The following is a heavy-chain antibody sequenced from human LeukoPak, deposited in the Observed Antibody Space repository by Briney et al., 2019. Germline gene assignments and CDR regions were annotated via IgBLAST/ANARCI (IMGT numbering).Heavy chain of an antibody. Sequence: KPSETLSLACTVSGGSISSSSYYWGWIRQPPGKGLEWIGSIYYSGSTYYNPSLKSRVTISVDTSKNQFSLKLSSVTAADTAVYYCARVFGSRRQTAHFDYWGQGTLVTVSS. CDR2: IYYSGST. J-gene: IGHJ4*02. CDR1: GGSISSSSYY. V-gene: IGHV4-39*07. CDR3: ARVFGSRRQTAHFDY. D-gene: IGHD1-26*01.